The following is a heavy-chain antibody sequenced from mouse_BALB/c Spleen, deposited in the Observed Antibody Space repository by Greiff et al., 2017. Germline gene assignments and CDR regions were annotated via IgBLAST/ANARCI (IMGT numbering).Heavy chain of an antibody. CDR1: GYTFTSYW. J-gene: IGHJ4*01. CDR3: TREGGYGNYVYAMDY. D-gene: IGHD2-10*02. Sequence: VQLQQPGAELVRPGASVKLSCKASGYTFTSYWINWVKQRPGQGLEWIGNIYPSDSYTNYNQKFKDKATLTVDKSSSTAYMQLSSPTSEDSAVYYCTREGGYGNYVYAMDYWGQGTSVTVSS. V-gene: IGHV1-69*02. CDR2: IYPSDSYT.